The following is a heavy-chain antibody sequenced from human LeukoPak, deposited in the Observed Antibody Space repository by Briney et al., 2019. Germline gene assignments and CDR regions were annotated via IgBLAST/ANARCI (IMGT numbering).Heavy chain of an antibody. CDR2: IYSSGST. CDR1: GGSISSYY. J-gene: IGHJ6*03. D-gene: IGHD1-20*01. V-gene: IGHV4-4*07. Sequence: PSETLSHTCTVSGGSISSYYWSWIRQPAGKGLEWIGRIYSSGSTNYNPSLKSRVTMSVATSKNQFSLKLSSVTAADTAVYYCARGYNWVSPTRKFYYMDVWGKGTTVTVPS. CDR3: ARGYNWVSPTRKFYYMDV.